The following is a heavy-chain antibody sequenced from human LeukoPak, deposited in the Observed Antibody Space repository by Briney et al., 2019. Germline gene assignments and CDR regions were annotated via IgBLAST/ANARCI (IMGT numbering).Heavy chain of an antibody. V-gene: IGHV3-74*01. CDR2: LNADGNSI. Sequence: GGSLRLSCAASGFTFSNYWMHWVRQAPGKGLVWVSRLNADGNSITYADSVRGRFTISRDNAKNTVHLQMNSLRVEDTAVYYCARPLLYYYGSETYFWFDPWGQGTLVTVSS. D-gene: IGHD3-10*01. J-gene: IGHJ5*02. CDR3: ARPLLYYYGSETYFWFDP. CDR1: GFTFSNYW.